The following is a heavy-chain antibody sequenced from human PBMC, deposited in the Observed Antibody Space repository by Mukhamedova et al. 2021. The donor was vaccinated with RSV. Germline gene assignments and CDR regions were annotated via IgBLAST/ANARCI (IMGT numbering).Heavy chain of an antibody. CDR3: ARSEKALEGFYGMDV. J-gene: IGHJ6*02. CDR2: GST. D-gene: IGHD5-24*01. V-gene: IGHV4-39*01. Sequence: GSTYYNPSFKSRLTISVDTSKNQFSLKLSSVTAADTAVYYCARSEKALEGFYGMDVWGQGTTVTVSS.